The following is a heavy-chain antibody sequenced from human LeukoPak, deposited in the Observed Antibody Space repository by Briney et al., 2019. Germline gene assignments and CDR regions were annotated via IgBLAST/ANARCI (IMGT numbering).Heavy chain of an antibody. Sequence: YPGGSLRLSCTASGFTFSSNWMHWVRQGPGKGLVWVSSINPDGNSKDYAESVKGRFTISRDNAKNTLSLEMNSLRDEDTAVYYCSRDFNGRNDFWGQGTLVTVSS. J-gene: IGHJ4*02. D-gene: IGHD1-14*01. V-gene: IGHV3-74*01. CDR3: SRDFNGRNDF. CDR2: INPDGNSK. CDR1: GFTFSSNW.